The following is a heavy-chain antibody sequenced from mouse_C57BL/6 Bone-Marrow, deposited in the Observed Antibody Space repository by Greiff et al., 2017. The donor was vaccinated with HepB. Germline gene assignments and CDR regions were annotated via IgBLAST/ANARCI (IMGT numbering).Heavy chain of an antibody. V-gene: IGHV3-6*01. Sequence: EVQVVESGPGLVKPSQSLSLTCSVTGYSITSGYYWNWIRQFPGNKLEWMGYISYDGSNNYNPSLKNRISITRDTSKNQFFLKLNSVTTEDTATYYCAREGSSFYYYAMDYWGRGTSVTVSS. CDR1: GYSITSGYY. J-gene: IGHJ4*01. CDR3: AREGSSFYYYAMDY. D-gene: IGHD1-1*01. CDR2: ISYDGSN.